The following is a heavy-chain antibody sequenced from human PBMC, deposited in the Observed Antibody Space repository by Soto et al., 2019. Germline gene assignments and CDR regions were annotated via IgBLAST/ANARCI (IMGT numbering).Heavy chain of an antibody. CDR1: GGTFSSYA. Sequence: QVQLVQSGAEVKKPGSSVKVSCKASGGTFSSYAISWVRQAPGQGLEWMGGVIPIFGTAHYAQKFQGRVTITADESTSTAYMELSSLRSEDTAVYYCAREGADCSSTSCYEEYYYYYYGMDVWGQGTTVTVSS. CDR2: VIPIFGTA. V-gene: IGHV1-69*01. J-gene: IGHJ6*02. D-gene: IGHD2-2*01. CDR3: AREGADCSSTSCYEEYYYYYYGMDV.